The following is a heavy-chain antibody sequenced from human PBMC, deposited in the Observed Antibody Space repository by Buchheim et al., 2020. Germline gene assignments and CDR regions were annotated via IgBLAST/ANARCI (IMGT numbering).Heavy chain of an antibody. J-gene: IGHJ6*02. CDR3: ARDLRSITGTFYYYAMDV. D-gene: IGHD1/OR15-1a*01. CDR2: IKEDGSEK. Sequence: EVQLVESGGGLVQPGGSLRLSCAASGFTFSDYWMTWVRQVPGKGLEWVANIKEDGSEKYYVDSVKGRFTISRDNAKNSLYLQMNNLRAEDTAVYYCARDLRSITGTFYYYAMDVWGQGTT. CDR1: GFTFSDYW. V-gene: IGHV3-7*01.